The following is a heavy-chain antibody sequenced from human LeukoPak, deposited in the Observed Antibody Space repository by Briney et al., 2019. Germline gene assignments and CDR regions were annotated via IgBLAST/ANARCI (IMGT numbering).Heavy chain of an antibody. Sequence: PGGSLRLSCAASGFTFSSYAMSWVRQAPGKGLEWVSAISGSGGSTYYADSVKGRFTISRDNSKNTLYLQMNSLRAEDTAVYYCAKPKEGSGSYWELDYWGQGTLVTVSS. J-gene: IGHJ4*02. CDR1: GFTFSSYA. CDR2: ISGSGGST. V-gene: IGHV3-23*01. CDR3: AKPKEGSGSYWELDY. D-gene: IGHD3-10*01.